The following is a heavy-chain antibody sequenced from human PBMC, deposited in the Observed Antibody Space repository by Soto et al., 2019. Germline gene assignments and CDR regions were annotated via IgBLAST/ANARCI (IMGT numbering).Heavy chain of an antibody. CDR1: GFAFRNYD. CDR3: AKDAIPFNSRNDGFDV. V-gene: IGHV3-23*01. CDR2: INYSGSNT. Sequence: GGSLRLSCAASGFAFRNYDMNWCRQAPGKGLEWISKINYSGSNTYYAESVKGRFTISRDNSKNTLYLHMNSLRVEDTAVYYCAKDAIPFNSRNDGFDVWGQATTVTVSS. J-gene: IGHJ3*01. D-gene: IGHD2-2*02.